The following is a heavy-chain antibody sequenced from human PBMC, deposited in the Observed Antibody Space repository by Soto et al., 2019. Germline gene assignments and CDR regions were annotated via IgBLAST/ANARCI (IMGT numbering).Heavy chain of an antibody. CDR3: ASLRVDTAMVPDY. CDR2: IYYSGST. V-gene: IGHV4-39*01. CDR1: GGSISSSSYY. Sequence: SETLSLTCTVSGGSISSSSYYWGWIRQPPGKGLEWIGSIYYSGSTYYNPSLKSRVTISVDTSKNQFSLKLSSVTAADTAVYYCASLRVDTAMVPDYWGQGTLVTVSS. J-gene: IGHJ4*02. D-gene: IGHD5-18*01.